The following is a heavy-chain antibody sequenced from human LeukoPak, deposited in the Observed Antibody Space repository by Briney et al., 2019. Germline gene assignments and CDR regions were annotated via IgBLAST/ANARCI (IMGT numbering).Heavy chain of an antibody. V-gene: IGHV7-4-1*02. CDR1: GYTFTSYA. CDR2: INTNTGNP. D-gene: IGHD3-10*01. J-gene: IGHJ6*02. Sequence: ASVKVSCKGSGYTFTSYAMNWVRQAPGQGLEWMGWINTNTGNPTYAQGFTGRFVFSLDTSVSTAYLQISSLKAEDTAVYYCARDRVGFGELLSYGMDVWGQGTTVTVSS. CDR3: ARDRVGFGELLSYGMDV.